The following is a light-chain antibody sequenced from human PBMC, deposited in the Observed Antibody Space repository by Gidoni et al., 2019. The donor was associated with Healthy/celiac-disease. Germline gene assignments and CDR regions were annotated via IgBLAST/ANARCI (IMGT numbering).Light chain of an antibody. CDR2: AAS. Sequence: DIQMTQSPSSLSASVGDRVTITCRASQSISSYLNWYQQKPGKAPKLLIYAASSLQSGVPSRFSGSGSGTDFTLTISSLQPEDVATYYCQQSYSTPATFGHGTKVDIK. V-gene: IGKV1-39*01. J-gene: IGKJ3*01. CDR1: QSISSY. CDR3: QQSYSTPAT.